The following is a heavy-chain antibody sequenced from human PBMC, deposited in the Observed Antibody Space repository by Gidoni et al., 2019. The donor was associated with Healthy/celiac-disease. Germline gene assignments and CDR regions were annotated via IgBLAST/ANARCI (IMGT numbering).Heavy chain of an antibody. J-gene: IGHJ3*02. V-gene: IGHV3-30*04. CDR1: GFTFSSYA. D-gene: IGHD2-21*02. Sequence: QVQLVESGGGVVQPGRSLRLSCAASGFTFSSYAMHWVRQAPGKGLEWVAVISYDGSNKYYADSVKGRFTISRDNSKNTLYLQMNSLRAEDTAVYYCARAYCGGDCYHRALGIWGQGTTVTVSS. CDR2: ISYDGSNK. CDR3: ARAYCGGDCYHRALGI.